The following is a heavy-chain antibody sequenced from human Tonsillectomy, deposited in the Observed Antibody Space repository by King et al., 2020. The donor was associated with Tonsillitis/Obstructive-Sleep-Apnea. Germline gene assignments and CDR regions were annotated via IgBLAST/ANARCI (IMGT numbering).Heavy chain of an antibody. D-gene: IGHD6-19*01. J-gene: IGHJ3*02. CDR2: ISWNSVTI. V-gene: IGHV3-9*01. Sequence: EVQLVESGGGLVQPGRSLRLSCAASGFTFDDYAMHWVRQAPGKGLEWVSGISWNSVTIGYADSVKGRFTISRDNAKKSLYLQMNSLRAEDTALYYCAKASDPRSSGWFLDALDIWGQGTMVTVSS. CDR3: AKASDPRSSGWFLDALDI. CDR1: GFTFDDYA.